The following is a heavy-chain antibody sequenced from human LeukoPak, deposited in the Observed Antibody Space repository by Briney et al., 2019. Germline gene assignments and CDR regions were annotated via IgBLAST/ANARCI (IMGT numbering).Heavy chain of an antibody. Sequence: ASVKGSCKASGGTFTNYAISWVRQAPGQGLEWMGGIIPLLGTPNYAQKFQGRVTITADDSTSTAYMELTSLRSEDTAVYYCAEDSSMVTTRAPYYYYYLDVWGQGTTVTVSS. CDR1: GGTFTNYA. J-gene: IGHJ6*02. D-gene: IGHD4-17*01. CDR3: AEDSSMVTTRAPYYYYYLDV. CDR2: IIPLLGTP. V-gene: IGHV1-69*13.